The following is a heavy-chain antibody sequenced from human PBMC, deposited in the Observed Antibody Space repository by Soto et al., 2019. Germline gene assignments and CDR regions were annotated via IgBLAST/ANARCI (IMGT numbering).Heavy chain of an antibody. CDR3: ATRSGYFARFDP. Sequence: ASVKVSCKVSGYTLTELSMHWVRQAPGKGLEWMGGFDPEDGETIYAQKFQGRVTMTEDTSTDTAYMELSSLRSEDTAVYYCATRSGYFARFDPWGQGTLVTVSS. CDR2: FDPEDGET. V-gene: IGHV1-24*01. CDR1: GYTLTELS. J-gene: IGHJ5*02. D-gene: IGHD3-22*01.